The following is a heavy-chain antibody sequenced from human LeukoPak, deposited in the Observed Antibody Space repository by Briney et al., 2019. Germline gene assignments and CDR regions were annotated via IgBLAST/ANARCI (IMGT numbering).Heavy chain of an antibody. J-gene: IGHJ6*02. CDR3: ARDDGNSAYFYYYAMDV. Sequence: GGSLRLSCAASGFTFSGYSMSWVRQAPGKGLEWVSLISISSSHIYYADSVKGRFTISRDNAKNSLYMQMNSLRAEDTAVYYCARDDGNSAYFYYYAMDVWGQGTTVTVSS. CDR1: GFTFSGYS. D-gene: IGHD4-23*01. V-gene: IGHV3-21*01. CDR2: ISISSSHI.